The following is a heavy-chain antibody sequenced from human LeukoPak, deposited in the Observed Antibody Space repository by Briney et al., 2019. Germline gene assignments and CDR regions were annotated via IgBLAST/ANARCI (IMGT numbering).Heavy chain of an antibody. Sequence: PSETLSLTWSVSGGSISELSYYWGWIRQPPGKGLEWIGNIYYSGSTYNNPSLESRVVISVDTSRNQFSLKLTSVTATDTAVYYCARQGVVGATGFDFWGQGILVTVSS. D-gene: IGHD1-26*01. CDR2: IYYSGST. V-gene: IGHV4-39*01. CDR1: GGSISELSYY. CDR3: ARQGVVGATGFDF. J-gene: IGHJ4*02.